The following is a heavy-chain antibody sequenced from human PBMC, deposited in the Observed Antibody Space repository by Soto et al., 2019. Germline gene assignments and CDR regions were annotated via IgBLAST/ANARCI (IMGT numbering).Heavy chain of an antibody. CDR2: ISGSGGSI. D-gene: IGHD1-1*01. CDR1: GFTFSTYA. J-gene: IGHJ6*02. Sequence: EVQLLESGGGLVQPGGSLRLSCAASGFTFSTYAMNWVRQAPGNGLGWVSAISGSGGSIHYADSVKGRFTISRDNSNNTLYLQMNSLRDEDTAVYHCVKGYWKGDVWGQGTTVTVSS. V-gene: IGHV3-23*01. CDR3: VKGYWKGDV.